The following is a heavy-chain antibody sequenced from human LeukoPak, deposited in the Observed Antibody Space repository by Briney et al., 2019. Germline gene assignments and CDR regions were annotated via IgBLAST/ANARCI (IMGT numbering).Heavy chain of an antibody. Sequence: SETLSLTCTVSGGSISSSSYYWGWIRQPPGKGLEWLGTIYYRGTTYYNPSLKGRVTISVDTSKNQFSLRLRSVTAADTAVYYCARDFSSSSSVYYYYYMDVWGKGTTVTVSS. V-gene: IGHV4-39*07. D-gene: IGHD6-6*01. CDR1: GGSISSSSYY. CDR2: IYYRGTT. CDR3: ARDFSSSSSVYYYYYMDV. J-gene: IGHJ6*03.